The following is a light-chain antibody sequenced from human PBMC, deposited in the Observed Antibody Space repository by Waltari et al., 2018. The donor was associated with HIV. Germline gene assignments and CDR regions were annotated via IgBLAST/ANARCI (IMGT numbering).Light chain of an antibody. Sequence: QSVLTQPPSVSGAPGQRVTLSCTGTRSNIGTHEVHWYQQLPGTAPRILIYNTNICPPGFPDLFSGSKSGTSASLAINGLQAEDEADYYCQSSDNTLSGSVFGGGTKLTVL. J-gene: IGLJ2*01. V-gene: IGLV1-40*01. CDR2: NTN. CDR1: RSNIGTHE. CDR3: QSSDNTLSGSV.